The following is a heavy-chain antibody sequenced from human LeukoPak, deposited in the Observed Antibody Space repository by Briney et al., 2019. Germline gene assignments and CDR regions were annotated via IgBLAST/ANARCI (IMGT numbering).Heavy chain of an antibody. CDR3: ARSYSGSYFGSDGIDY. Sequence: GGSLRLSCAASGFTFSSYGMHWVRQAPGKGLEWVAVISYDGSNKYYADSVKGRFTISRDNSKNTLYLQMNSLRAEDTAVYYCARSYSGSYFGSDGIDYWGQGTLVTVSS. CDR2: ISYDGSNK. CDR1: GFTFSSYG. J-gene: IGHJ4*02. D-gene: IGHD1-26*01. V-gene: IGHV3-30*03.